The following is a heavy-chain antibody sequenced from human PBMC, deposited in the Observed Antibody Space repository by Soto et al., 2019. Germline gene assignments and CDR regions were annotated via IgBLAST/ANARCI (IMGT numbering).Heavy chain of an antibody. V-gene: IGHV4-39*01. CDR3: ARLRRRGPDH. J-gene: IGHJ4*02. D-gene: IGHD5-12*01. CDR1: GGSISSSSYY. CDR2: IYYSGST. Sequence: SETLSLTCTVSGGSISSSSYYWGWIRQPPGKGLEWIGSIYYSGSTYYNPSLKSRVTISVDTSKNQFSLKLSSVTAADTAVYYCARLRRRGPDHWGQGTLVTVSS.